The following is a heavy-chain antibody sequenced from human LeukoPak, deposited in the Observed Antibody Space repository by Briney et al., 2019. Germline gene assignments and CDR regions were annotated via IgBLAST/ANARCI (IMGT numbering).Heavy chain of an antibody. Sequence: WGALRLSFAASGFTFSSYCTHLVRQAPGKGLEWVAFIRYDGSNKYYADSVKGRFTISRDNAKNSLYLQMNSLRAEDTAVYYCARERTGIDYWGQGILVTVSS. CDR3: ARERTGIDY. CDR2: IRYDGSNK. CDR1: GFTFSSYC. V-gene: IGHV3-30*02. J-gene: IGHJ4*02. D-gene: IGHD3/OR15-3a*01.